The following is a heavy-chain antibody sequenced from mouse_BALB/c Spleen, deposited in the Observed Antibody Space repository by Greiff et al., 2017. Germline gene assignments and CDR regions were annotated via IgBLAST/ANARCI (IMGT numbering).Heavy chain of an antibody. D-gene: IGHD1-1*01. CDR2: IYPGDGDT. Sequence: VQLQQSGAELVRPGSSVKISCKASGYAFSSYWMNWVKQRPGQGLEWIGQIYPGDGDTNYNGKFKGKATLTADKSSSTAYMELRSLTSEDSAVYYCTIYDSSYGGTDYLDYGGQGTTLTVSS. CDR1: GYAFSSYW. J-gene: IGHJ2*01. CDR3: TIYDSSYGGTDYLDY. V-gene: IGHV1-80*01.